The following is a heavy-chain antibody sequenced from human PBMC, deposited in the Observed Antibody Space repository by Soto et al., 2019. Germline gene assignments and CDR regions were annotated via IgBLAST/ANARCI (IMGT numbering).Heavy chain of an antibody. CDR2: IHYSGATP. J-gene: IGHJ4*02. CDR1: GYTVPNEY. CDR3: ARGAQDLATIGSFEY. V-gene: IGHV1-46*01. Sequence: ASVXVAFKSSGYTVPNEYVQRCLQAPGQGLECMGVIHYSGATPTYAQKFQGRVTMARDTSTSTVYVELSSLTSEDTAVYSSARGAQDLATIGSFEYRGQGTLV.